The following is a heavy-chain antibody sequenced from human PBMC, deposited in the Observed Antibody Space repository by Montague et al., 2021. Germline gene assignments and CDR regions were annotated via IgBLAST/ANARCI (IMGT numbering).Heavy chain of an antibody. V-gene: IGHV4-59*13. Sequence: SETLSLTCTVSGGSISNYFWTWIRQPPGKGLEWIGFISYSGRTNFNPSLKSRVTIALDTTKNQFSLTLSSVTAADTAVYYWAGDTTTDGFDIWGQGTMVTVSS. J-gene: IGHJ3*02. CDR1: GGSISNYF. D-gene: IGHD1-1*01. CDR3: AGDTTTDGFDI. CDR2: ISYSGRT.